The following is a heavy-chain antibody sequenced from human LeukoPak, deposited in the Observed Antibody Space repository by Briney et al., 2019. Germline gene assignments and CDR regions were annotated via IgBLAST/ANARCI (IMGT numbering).Heavy chain of an antibody. D-gene: IGHD2-21*02. Sequence: GGSLRLSCAASGFTFSSYWMTWVRQAPGKGLEWVANIKQDGSDKYYVDSVKGRFTISRDNAENSLYLQMSSLRAEDTAVYYCARDKNAVTAYYFDCWGQGTLVTVSS. J-gene: IGHJ4*02. CDR2: IKQDGSDK. CDR3: ARDKNAVTAYYFDC. CDR1: GFTFSSYW. V-gene: IGHV3-7*01.